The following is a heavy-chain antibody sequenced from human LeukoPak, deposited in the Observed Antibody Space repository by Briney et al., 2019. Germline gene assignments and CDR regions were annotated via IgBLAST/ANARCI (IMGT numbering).Heavy chain of an antibody. CDR3: ARGGGYSYGSPFDY. D-gene: IGHD5-18*01. Sequence: ASVKASCKASGYTFTSYGISWVRQAPGQGLEWMGGIIPIFGTANYAQKFQGRVTITADESTSTAYMELSSLRSEDTAVYYCARGGGYSYGSPFDYWGQGTLVTVSS. V-gene: IGHV1-69*13. CDR2: IIPIFGTA. CDR1: GYTFTSYG. J-gene: IGHJ4*02.